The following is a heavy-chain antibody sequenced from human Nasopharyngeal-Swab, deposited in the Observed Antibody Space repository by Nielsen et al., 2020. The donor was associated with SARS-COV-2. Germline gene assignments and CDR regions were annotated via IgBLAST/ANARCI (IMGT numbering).Heavy chain of an antibody. J-gene: IGHJ2*01. V-gene: IGHV3-11*01. CDR1: GFTFSDYY. CDR2: ISSSGSTI. CDR3: ARVNGQLALAVRYFDL. Sequence: GESLKISCAASGFTFSDYYMSWIRQAPGKGLEWVSYISSSGSTIYYADYVKGRFTISRDNAKNSLYLQMNSLRAEDTAVYYCARVNGQLALAVRYFDLWGRGTLVTVSS. D-gene: IGHD6-6*01.